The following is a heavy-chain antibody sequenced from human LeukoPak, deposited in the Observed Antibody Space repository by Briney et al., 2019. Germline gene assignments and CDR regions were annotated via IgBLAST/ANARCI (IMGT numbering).Heavy chain of an antibody. CDR2: IYYSGST. V-gene: IGHV4-59*01. Sequence: SETLSLTCTVSGGSISSYYWSWMRQPPGKGLEWIGYIYYSGSTNYNPSLNRRVTISVDTSKNQFSLRLSSVTAEDTAVYYCARVTGYMIEDYFDYWGQGTLVTVSS. D-gene: IGHD3-22*01. J-gene: IGHJ4*02. CDR1: GGSISSYY. CDR3: ARVTGYMIEDYFDY.